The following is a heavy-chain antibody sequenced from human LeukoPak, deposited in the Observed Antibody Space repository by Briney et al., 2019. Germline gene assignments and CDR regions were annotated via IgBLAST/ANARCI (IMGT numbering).Heavy chain of an antibody. D-gene: IGHD5-24*01. V-gene: IGHV1-69*05. Sequence: ASVKVSCKASGGTFSSYAISWVRQAPGQGLEWMGGIIPIFGTANYAQKFQGRVTITTDESTSTACMELSSLRSEDTAVYYCARSMATTPTGFTPDFDYWGQGTLVTVSS. CDR3: ARSMATTPTGFTPDFDY. J-gene: IGHJ4*02. CDR2: IIPIFGTA. CDR1: GGTFSSYA.